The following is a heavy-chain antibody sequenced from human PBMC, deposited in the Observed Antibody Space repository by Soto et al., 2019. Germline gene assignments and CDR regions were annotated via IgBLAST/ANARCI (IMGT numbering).Heavy chain of an antibody. D-gene: IGHD1-7*01. Sequence: SATLSLTCAVSGGSFTSNNSWTWVRQPPGQGLGWIGEIYRTGSTNYNPSLKSRVTISLDKSENQFSLKVTSLTAADTAVYYCASRDPGTSVDYWGQGTLVTVSS. CDR3: ASRDPGTSVDY. J-gene: IGHJ4*02. CDR2: IYRTGST. CDR1: GGSFTSNNS. V-gene: IGHV4-4*02.